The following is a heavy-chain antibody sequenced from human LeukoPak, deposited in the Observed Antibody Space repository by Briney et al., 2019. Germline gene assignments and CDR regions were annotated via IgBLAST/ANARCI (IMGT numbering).Heavy chain of an antibody. CDR1: VFTFDDYA. Sequence: GGSLRLSCAASVFTFDDYAMHWVRQAPGKGLEWVSGISWNSGSIGYADSVKGRFTISRDNAKNSLYLQMNSLRAEDTALYYCAKDGTMVRGIRENYFDYWGQGTLVTVSS. CDR2: ISWNSGSI. J-gene: IGHJ4*02. V-gene: IGHV3-9*01. CDR3: AKDGTMVRGIRENYFDY. D-gene: IGHD3-10*01.